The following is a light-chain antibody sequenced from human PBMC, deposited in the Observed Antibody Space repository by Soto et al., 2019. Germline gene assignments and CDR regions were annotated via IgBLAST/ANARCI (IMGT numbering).Light chain of an antibody. CDR1: QSISAW. CDR3: QQYENYCT. CDR2: DAS. J-gene: IGKJ4*01. Sequence: DIQMTQSPATLSAFAGDRVTITCRASQSISAWLAWYQQKPGKAPKRLIYDASNLESGVPSRFSGSGSGTEFTLTISNLQPDDYATDYCQQYENYCTFGGGTKVDIK. V-gene: IGKV1-5*01.